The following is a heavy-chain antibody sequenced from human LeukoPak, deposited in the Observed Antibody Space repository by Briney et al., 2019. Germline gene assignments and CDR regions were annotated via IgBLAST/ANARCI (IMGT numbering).Heavy chain of an antibody. D-gene: IGHD4-17*01. CDR2: ISGSGGST. CDR3: ARNNDYGDYYFDY. V-gene: IGHV3-23*01. J-gene: IGHJ4*02. Sequence: GGSLRLSCAASGFTFSSYAMSWVRQAPGKGLEWVSAISGSGGSTYYADSVKGRFTISRDNSKNTLYLQMNSLRAEDTAVCYCARNNDYGDYYFDYWGQGTLVTVSS. CDR1: GFTFSSYA.